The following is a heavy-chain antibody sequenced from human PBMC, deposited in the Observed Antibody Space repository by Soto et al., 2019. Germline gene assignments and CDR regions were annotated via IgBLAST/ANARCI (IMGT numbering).Heavy chain of an antibody. V-gene: IGHV4-31*03. J-gene: IGHJ4*02. CDR2: IYYTGST. CDR3: ARDPAPRMGYSPTGHFDY. CDR1: GDSISSGDSY. D-gene: IGHD4-17*01. Sequence: QVQLQESGPGLVKPSQTLSLTCTVSGDSISSGDSYWSWIRQHPGMGLEWVGYIYYTGSTYYNPSLKCRVSISADTSENQFSLKLTSVTAADTAVYYCARDPAPRMGYSPTGHFDYWGQGTLVTVSS.